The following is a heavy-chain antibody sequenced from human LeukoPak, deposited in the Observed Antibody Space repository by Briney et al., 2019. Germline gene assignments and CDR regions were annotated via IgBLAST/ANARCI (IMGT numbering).Heavy chain of an antibody. CDR1: GGSISSSSYY. CDR2: IYYSGST. CDR3: ASLYSGYDSAVDY. Sequence: SETLSLTCTVSGGSISSSSYYWGWIRQPPGKGLEWIGSIYYSGSTYYNPSLKSRVTISVDTSKNQFSLKLSSVTAADTAVYYCASLYSGYDSAVDYWGQGTLVTVSS. V-gene: IGHV4-39*01. J-gene: IGHJ4*02. D-gene: IGHD5-12*01.